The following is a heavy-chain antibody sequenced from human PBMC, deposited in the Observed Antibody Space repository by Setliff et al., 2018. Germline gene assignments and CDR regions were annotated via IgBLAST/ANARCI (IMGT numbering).Heavy chain of an antibody. CDR2: IYYSGSTS. J-gene: IGHJ6*03. D-gene: IGHD6-25*01. CDR1: GGSISSGGYY. V-gene: IGHV4-31*03. Sequence: SETLSLTCTVSGGSISSGGYYWSWIRQHPGKGLEWIGYIYYSGSTSYYNPSLKSRVTISVDTSKNQFSLKLSSVTAADTAVYYCARLSGFQYIDVWGKGTTVTVSS. CDR3: ARLSGFQYIDV.